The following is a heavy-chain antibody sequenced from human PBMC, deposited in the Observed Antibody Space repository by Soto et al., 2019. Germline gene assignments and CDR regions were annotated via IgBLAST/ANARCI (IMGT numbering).Heavy chain of an antibody. CDR1: GYTFNSYG. J-gene: IGHJ4*01. D-gene: IGHD3-22*01. CDR2: ISAFNGKT. CDR3: ARDRVPKSSGFFPFDY. V-gene: IGHV1-18*01. Sequence: QIQLVQSGAEVKKPGASVKVSCKASGYTFNSYGINWVRQAPGQGLEWMGWISAFNGKTNYAQNVQGRVTMTTDTSTSTASVELRSLRSDDTAVYYCARDRVPKSSGFFPFDYWGLGTLVTVSS.